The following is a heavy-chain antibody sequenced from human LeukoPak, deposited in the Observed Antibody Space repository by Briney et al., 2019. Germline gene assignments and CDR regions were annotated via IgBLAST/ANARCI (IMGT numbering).Heavy chain of an antibody. J-gene: IGHJ4*02. V-gene: IGHV1-18*01. Sequence: GASVKVSCKASGYTFTGYAIQWVRQAPGQRLEWMGWISVYNGDTNYAQKLQDRVTMTTDTSTSTAYMELRSLRSDDTAVYYCARVSRGVNICDSWGQGTLVTVSS. CDR1: GYTFTGYA. D-gene: IGHD2/OR15-2a*01. CDR3: ARVSRGVNICDS. CDR2: ISVYNGDT.